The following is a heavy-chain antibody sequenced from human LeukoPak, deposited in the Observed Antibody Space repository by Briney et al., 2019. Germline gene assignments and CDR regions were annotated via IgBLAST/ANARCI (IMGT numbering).Heavy chain of an antibody. CDR3: AKRWRAVVAAYYFDY. V-gene: IGHV3-23*01. Sequence: GGSLRLPCAASGFNFSSYAISWVRQAPGKGLEWVSAISGSGGSTYYADSVKGRFTISRDSSKYTLYLQMNSLRAEDTAVYYCAKRWRAVVAAYYFDYWGQGTLVTVSS. J-gene: IGHJ4*02. CDR2: ISGSGGST. CDR1: GFNFSSYA. D-gene: IGHD2-15*01.